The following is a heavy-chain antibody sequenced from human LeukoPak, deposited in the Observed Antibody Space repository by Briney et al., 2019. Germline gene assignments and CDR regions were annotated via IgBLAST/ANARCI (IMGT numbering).Heavy chain of an antibody. D-gene: IGHD1-26*01. Sequence: GGSLRLSCTGSGFTFSDYAIHWVRQAPGKGLEWVSLISYDGKNDYYRDSAKGRFSLSRDNSKNTVHLQMDSLTTEDTALYYCARGGTGSHVTCDYWGQGTRVTVSS. V-gene: IGHV3-30*04. CDR2: ISYDGKND. J-gene: IGHJ4*02. CDR1: GFTFSDYA. CDR3: ARGGTGSHVTCDY.